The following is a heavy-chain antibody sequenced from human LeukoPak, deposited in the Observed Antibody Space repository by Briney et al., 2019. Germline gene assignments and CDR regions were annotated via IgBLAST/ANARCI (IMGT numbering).Heavy chain of an antibody. CDR1: GGSITRGGYS. V-gene: IGHV4-30-2*01. D-gene: IGHD2-2*01. J-gene: IGHJ4*02. CDR3: AGANFCGVTSCYYFDY. Sequence: TSETLSLTCAVSGGSITRGGYSWSWIRQPPGKGLEWIGYIYHDGSTYYNPSLKSRVTISIDRSKNHFSLNLSPVTAADTAVYYCAGANFCGVTSCYYFDYWGQGTLVTVSS. CDR2: IYHDGST.